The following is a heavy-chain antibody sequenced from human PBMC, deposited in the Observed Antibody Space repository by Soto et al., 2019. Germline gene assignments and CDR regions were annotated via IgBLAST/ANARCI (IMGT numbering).Heavy chain of an antibody. CDR3: ARDYGAAAGTSLNWFDP. V-gene: IGHV1-2*04. J-gene: IGHJ5*02. Sequence: QVHLLQSGSEVKKPGASLKVSCKSSGYVFTGYYMHWVRQAPGQGLEWLGWINPISGDTKYAQKFQGWVTMTRDTSSNTVYMELTRLRSDDTAVYYCARDYGAAAGTSLNWFDPWGQGTLVTVSS. CDR1: GYVFTGYY. D-gene: IGHD6-13*01. CDR2: INPISGDT.